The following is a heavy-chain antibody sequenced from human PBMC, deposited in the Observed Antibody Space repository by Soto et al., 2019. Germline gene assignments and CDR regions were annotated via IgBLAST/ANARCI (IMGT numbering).Heavy chain of an antibody. CDR2: ISYDGSNK. J-gene: IGHJ6*02. D-gene: IGHD2-2*01. CDR1: GFTFSSYG. Sequence: PGGSLRLSCAAYGFTFSSYGMHWVRQAPGKGLERVAVISYDGSNKYYADSVKGRFTISRDNSKNTLYLQMNSLRAEDTAVYYCAKGAYCSSTSCHPGFGYYYGMDVWGQGTTVTVSS. V-gene: IGHV3-30*18. CDR3: AKGAYCSSTSCHPGFGYYYGMDV.